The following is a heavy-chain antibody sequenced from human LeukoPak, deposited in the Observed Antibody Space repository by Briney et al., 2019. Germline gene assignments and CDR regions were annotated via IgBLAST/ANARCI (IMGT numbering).Heavy chain of an antibody. V-gene: IGHV1-18*01. Sequence: ASVKVSCKASGYTLTSYGISWVRQAPGQGLEGMGWISAYNGNTNYAQKRQGRVTMTTDTSTSTAYMELRSLRSDDTAVYYCARHEGRVATSAPYYWGQGTLVTVSS. CDR2: ISAYNGNT. D-gene: IGHD5-12*01. CDR3: ARHEGRVATSAPYY. CDR1: GYTLTSYG. J-gene: IGHJ4*02.